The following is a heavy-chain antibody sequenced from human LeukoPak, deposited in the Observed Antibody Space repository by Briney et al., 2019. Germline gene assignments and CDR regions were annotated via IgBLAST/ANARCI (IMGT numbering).Heavy chain of an antibody. J-gene: IGHJ4*02. V-gene: IGHV3-74*01. D-gene: IGHD1-26*01. CDR3: ARGTGSPDY. CDR2: INSAGSGT. Sequence: GGSLRLSCAASGFTFSSYWMHWVRQAPGKGLVWASSINSAGSGTRYADSVKGRFTISRDNANNTLYLEMNSLRAEDTAVYYCARGTGSPDYWGQGTLVTVSS. CDR1: GFTFSSYW.